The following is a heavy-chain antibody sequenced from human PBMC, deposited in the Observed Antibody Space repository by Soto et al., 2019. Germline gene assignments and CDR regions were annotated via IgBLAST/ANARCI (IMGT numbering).Heavy chain of an antibody. CDR3: ARDVAAGGYYYGMDV. V-gene: IGHV3-30-3*01. Sequence: GGSLRLSCAASGFTFSSYAMHWVRQAPGKGLEWVAVISYDGSNKYYADSVKGRFTISRDNSKNTLYLQMNSLRAEDTAVYYCARDVAAGGYYYGMDVWGQGTTVTVSS. CDR1: GFTFSSYA. D-gene: IGHD6-13*01. J-gene: IGHJ6*02. CDR2: ISYDGSNK.